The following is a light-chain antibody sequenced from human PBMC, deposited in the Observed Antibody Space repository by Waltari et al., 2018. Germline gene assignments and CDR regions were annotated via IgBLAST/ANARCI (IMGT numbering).Light chain of an antibody. CDR2: GAS. V-gene: IGKV3-20*01. CDR3: QHYSSSTGFT. J-gene: IGKJ2*01. Sequence: EIVLTQSPGTLSLSPGERAALSCRTSQTISSNYLAWYQQKPGQAPRLLYYGASDRATDIPDRISASESGTDFTLTISRLEPEDFAVYFCQHYSSSTGFTFGQGTKVEIK. CDR1: QTISSNY.